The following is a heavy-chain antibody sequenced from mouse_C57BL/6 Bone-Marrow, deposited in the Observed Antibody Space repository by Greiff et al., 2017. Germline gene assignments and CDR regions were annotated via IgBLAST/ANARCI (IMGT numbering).Heavy chain of an antibody. CDR3: ARDYYYGSRRYFDV. CDR1: GFTFSSYA. D-gene: IGHD1-1*01. CDR2: ISDGGSYT. Sequence: EVQVVESGGGLVKPGGSLKLSCAASGFTFSSYAMSWVRQTPEKRLEWVATISDGGSYTYYPDNVKGRFTISRDNAKNNLYLQMSHLKSEDTAMYYCARDYYYGSRRYFDVWGTGTTVTVSS. J-gene: IGHJ1*03. V-gene: IGHV5-4*01.